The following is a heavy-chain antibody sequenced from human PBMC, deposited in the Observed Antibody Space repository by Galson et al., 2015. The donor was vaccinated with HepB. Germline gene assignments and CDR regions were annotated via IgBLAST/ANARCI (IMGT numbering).Heavy chain of an antibody. Sequence: QSGAEVKKPGESLKISCKGSGYSFTSYWIGWVRQMPGKGLKWMGIIYPGDSDTRYSPSFQGQATISADKSISTAYLQWSSLKASDTAMYYCAKTGIAAAGGYYYYGMDVWGQGTTVTVSS. V-gene: IGHV5-51*03. CDR2: IYPGDSDT. D-gene: IGHD6-13*01. J-gene: IGHJ6*02. CDR3: AKTGIAAAGGYYYYGMDV. CDR1: GYSFTSYW.